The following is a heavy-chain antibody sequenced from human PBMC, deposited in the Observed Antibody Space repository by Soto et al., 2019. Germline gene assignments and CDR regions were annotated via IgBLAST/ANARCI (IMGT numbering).Heavy chain of an antibody. J-gene: IGHJ4*02. Sequence: EVQLLESGGGLVQPGGSLRLSCAASGITISNYPMSWVRQAPGKGLDWVSGISGSGDRTYYGDSAKGRFTISKDISKNSLSLRRDSLGVEDTAVFFGVKDDGGYPSTAPHWGQGTLVTVSS. CDR3: VKDDGGYPSTAPH. D-gene: IGHD3-22*01. CDR1: GITISNYP. V-gene: IGHV3-23*01. CDR2: ISGSGDRT.